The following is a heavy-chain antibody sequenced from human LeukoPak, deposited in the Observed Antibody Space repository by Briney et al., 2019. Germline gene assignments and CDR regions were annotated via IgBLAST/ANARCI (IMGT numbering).Heavy chain of an antibody. CDR3: ARGSITVVPAFDI. Sequence: SETLSLTCTVSGGSLSTYYWGWIRQPPGKGLEGIACIYYTGSTNYDHCLESRGTMSVDTSKIQFSLRLTSVTAAETDVYYCARGSITVVPAFDIWGQGTVVTVSS. V-gene: IGHV4-59*12. CDR1: GGSLSTYY. J-gene: IGHJ3*02. D-gene: IGHD4-23*01. CDR2: IYYTGST.